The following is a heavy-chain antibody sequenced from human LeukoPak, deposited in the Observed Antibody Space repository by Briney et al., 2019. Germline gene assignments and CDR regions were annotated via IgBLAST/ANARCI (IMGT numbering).Heavy chain of an antibody. J-gene: IGHJ4*02. CDR2: IYHSGNT. D-gene: IGHD3-10*01. CDR3: ARGNYGSGSYYVVQFDY. Sequence: SETLSLTCTVSGDSIRNYWSWIRQPPGKGLEWIGYIYHSGNTNYNPSPKRRLTMSIDTSKNQFSLKLNSVTAADTAVYFCARGNYGSGSYYVVQFDYWGQGVLVSVSS. V-gene: IGHV4-59*01. CDR1: GDSIRNY.